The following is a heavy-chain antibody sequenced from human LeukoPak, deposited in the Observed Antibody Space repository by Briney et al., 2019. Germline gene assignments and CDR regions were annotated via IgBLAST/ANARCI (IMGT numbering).Heavy chain of an antibody. J-gene: IGHJ3*01. CDR3: ARQRSRALDL. CDR1: GDSFSNNGVA. V-gene: IGHV6-1*01. CDR2: TLFGSKLYN. Sequence: SQTLSLTCALSGDSFSNNGVAWNCLRQSPASGLEWLGRTLFGSKLYNHYAMSVKSRITINPDTSNNPFSLQLNSVTPEDTAVYFCARQRSRALDLWGQGTMVTVSS. D-gene: IGHD1-1*01.